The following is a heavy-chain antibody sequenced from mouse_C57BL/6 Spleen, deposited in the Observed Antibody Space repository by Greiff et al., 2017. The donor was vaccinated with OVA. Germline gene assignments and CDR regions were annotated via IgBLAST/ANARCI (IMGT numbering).Heavy chain of an antibody. D-gene: IGHD1-1*01. V-gene: IGHV5-6*01. CDR1: GFTFSSYG. Sequence: EVKLVESGGDLVKPGGSLKLSCAASGFTFSSYGMSWVRQTPDKRLEWVATISSGGSYTYYPDSVKGRFTISRDNAKNTLYLQMSSLKSEDTAMYYCARGGPHDSNYFDYWGQGTTLTVSS. CDR3: ARGGPHDSNYFDY. CDR2: ISSGGSYT. J-gene: IGHJ2*01.